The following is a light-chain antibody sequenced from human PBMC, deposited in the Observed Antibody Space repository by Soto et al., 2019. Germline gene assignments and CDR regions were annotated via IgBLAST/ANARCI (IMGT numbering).Light chain of an antibody. CDR2: AAS. V-gene: IGKV1-39*01. CDR3: QQTDSFPRT. Sequence: IRMTQSPSTLSASVGDRVTITCQASQDISNYLNWYQHKPGKAPKLLIYAASSLQTGVPSRFSGSRSGTDFALTISSLQRDDFATYYCQQTDSFPRTFGQGTKVDIK. J-gene: IGKJ1*01. CDR1: QDISNY.